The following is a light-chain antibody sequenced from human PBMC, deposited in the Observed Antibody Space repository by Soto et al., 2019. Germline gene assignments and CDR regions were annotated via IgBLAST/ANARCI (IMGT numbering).Light chain of an antibody. V-gene: IGKV3-15*01. J-gene: IGKJ4*01. Sequence: IVMTQSPATLSVSPGERATLSCRASHNINDNLAWDQQKPGQAPRLLMFRTSPRATGFPPRFSGGGSGTEFNLTISSLQSEDFGIYYCQQYNNWPRATFGGGTRVEIK. CDR2: RTS. CDR3: QQYNNWPRAT. CDR1: HNINDN.